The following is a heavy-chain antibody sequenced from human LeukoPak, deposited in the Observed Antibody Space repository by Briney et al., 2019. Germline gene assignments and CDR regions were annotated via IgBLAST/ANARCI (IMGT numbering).Heavy chain of an antibody. CDR2: ISGSGSA. J-gene: IGHJ4*02. V-gene: IGHV4-4*07. CDR1: GVSISGYH. D-gene: IGHD2-15*01. Sequence: PSETLSLTCAVSGVSISGYHWSWIRQPAGKGLEWMGRISGSGSADYNPPLKSRVTMSVDTSKNQFSLKLNSVTAADTAVYYCAREGRSSTPGYWGQGTLVTVSS. CDR3: AREGRSSTPGY.